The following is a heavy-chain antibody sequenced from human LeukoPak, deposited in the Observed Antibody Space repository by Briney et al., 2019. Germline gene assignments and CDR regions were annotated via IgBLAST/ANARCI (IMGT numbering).Heavy chain of an antibody. Sequence: GGSLRLSCAASGFTFSSYAMHWVRQAPGKGLEWVAVISYDGSNKYYADSVKGRFTISRDNSKNTLYLQMDSLRAEDTAVYYCATGYDVEMATILVIDNWGQGTLVTVSS. J-gene: IGHJ4*02. CDR1: GFTFSSYA. CDR3: ATGYDVEMATILVIDN. V-gene: IGHV3-30-3*01. CDR2: ISYDGSNK. D-gene: IGHD5-24*01.